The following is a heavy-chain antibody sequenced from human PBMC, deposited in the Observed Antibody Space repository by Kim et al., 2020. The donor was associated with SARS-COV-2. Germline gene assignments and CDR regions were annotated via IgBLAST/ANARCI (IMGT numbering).Heavy chain of an antibody. Sequence: GGSLRLSCAGSGFTFGDYTMTWVRQAPGKGLEWVGLIRSEGYDATALYAASVKGRFTLSRDDSKSIAYLQMNSLKTEDTAVYFCTREDRNDEVYYFDGMDVWGQGTTVTVSS. CDR3: TREDRNDEVYYFDGMDV. J-gene: IGHJ6*02. V-gene: IGHV3-49*04. CDR1: GFTFGDYT. D-gene: IGHD1-1*01. CDR2: IRSEGYDATA.